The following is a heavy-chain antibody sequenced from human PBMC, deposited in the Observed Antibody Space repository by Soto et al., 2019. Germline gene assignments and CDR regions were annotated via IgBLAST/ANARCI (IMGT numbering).Heavy chain of an antibody. CDR1: GFTFSSYC. D-gene: IGHD2-21*02. CDR3: ERGDGGYFQH. CDR2: INSDGSGP. J-gene: IGHJ1*01. Sequence: XASLRVSCAASGFTFSSYCMHWVRQGPGKGLVWVSLINSDGSGPTYADSVKGRFTISRDNAKNTLYLQMNSLRAEDTAVYYCERGDGGYFQHWGQGTLVTVSS. V-gene: IGHV3-74*01.